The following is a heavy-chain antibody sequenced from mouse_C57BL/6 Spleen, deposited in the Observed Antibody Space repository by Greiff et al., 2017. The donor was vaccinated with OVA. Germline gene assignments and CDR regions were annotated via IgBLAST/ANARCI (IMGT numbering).Heavy chain of an antibody. V-gene: IGHV1-5*01. D-gene: IGHD1-1*01. CDR1: GYTFTSYW. CDR2: IYPGNSDT. J-gene: IGHJ2*01. Sequence: SGTVLVRPGASVKMSCKTSGYTFTSYWMHWVKQRPGQGLEWIGAIYPGNSDTSYNQKFKGKAKLTAVTSASTAYMELSSLTNEDSAVYYCTSSLDYCGTGYFDYWGQGTTLTVSS. CDR3: TSSLDYCGTGYFDY.